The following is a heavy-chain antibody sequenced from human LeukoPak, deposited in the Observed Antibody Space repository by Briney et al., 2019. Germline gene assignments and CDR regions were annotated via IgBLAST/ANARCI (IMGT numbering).Heavy chain of an antibody. CDR2: ISSSSSSI. CDR1: GFSFSSYG. V-gene: IGHV3-48*02. Sequence: GGSLRLSCAASGFSFSSYGMNWVRRAPAKGLEWLSYISSSSSSIYYADSVKGRHTISRDNAKNTLYLQMNSLRDEDTAVYYCARDPWDDVSGFSGDFWGQGTLVAVSS. D-gene: IGHD3-22*01. CDR3: ARDPWDDVSGFSGDF. J-gene: IGHJ4*02.